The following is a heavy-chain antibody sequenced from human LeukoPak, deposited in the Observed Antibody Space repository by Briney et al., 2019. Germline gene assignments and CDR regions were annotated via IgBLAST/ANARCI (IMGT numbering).Heavy chain of an antibody. D-gene: IGHD2-2*02. CDR1: GGTFSSYA. V-gene: IGHV1-69*13. CDR3: ARSGYCSSTSCYTYYYYMDV. CDR2: IIPIFGTA. Sequence: SVKVSCKASGGTFSSYAISWVRQAPGQGLEWMGGIIPIFGTANYAQKFQGRVTITADESTSTAYMELSSLGSEDTAVYYCARSGYCSSTSCYTYYYYMDVWGKGTTVTVSS. J-gene: IGHJ6*03.